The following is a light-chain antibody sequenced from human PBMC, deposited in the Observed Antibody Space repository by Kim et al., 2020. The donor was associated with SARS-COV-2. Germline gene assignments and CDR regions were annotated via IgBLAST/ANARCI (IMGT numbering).Light chain of an antibody. CDR1: QSVTSN. J-gene: IGKJ4*01. CDR3: QQNNNWPLT. Sequence: VSPEEEATRSCRARQSVTSNLAWDQQRPGQAPRLLIYGASTRAIGVPARFSGSGSGTEFTLSISSLQSEDFAVYYCQQNNNWPLTFGGGTKVDIK. V-gene: IGKV3-15*01. CDR2: GAS.